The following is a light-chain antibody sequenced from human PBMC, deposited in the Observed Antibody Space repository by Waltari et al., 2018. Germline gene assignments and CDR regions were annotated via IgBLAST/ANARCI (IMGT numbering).Light chain of an antibody. CDR2: KDS. CDR1: ELPDQF. J-gene: IGLJ3*02. CDR3: QSADSSGFWV. V-gene: IGLV3-25*03. Sequence: SYVLTQPPSVSLYAGQTARIPCSGDELPDQFSFWYQKKSGQAPLLMIYKDSERPSGIPERFSGSSSGTTVTWTISGVQAEDEADYYCQSADSSGFWVFGGGTKLTVL.